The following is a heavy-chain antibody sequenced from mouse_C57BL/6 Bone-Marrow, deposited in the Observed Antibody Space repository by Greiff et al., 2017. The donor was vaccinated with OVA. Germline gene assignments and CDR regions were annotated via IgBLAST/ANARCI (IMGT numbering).Heavy chain of an antibody. CDR2: IWTGGGT. V-gene: IGHV2-9-1*01. Sequence: VKLQESGPGLVAPSQSLSITCTVSGFSLTSYAISWVRQPPGKGLEWLGVIWTGGGTNYNSALKSRLSISKDNSKSQVFLKMNSLQTDDTARYYCARKAQFITTVVDYFDYWGQGTTLTVSS. CDR1: GFSLTSYA. J-gene: IGHJ2*01. D-gene: IGHD1-1*01. CDR3: ARKAQFITTVVDYFDY.